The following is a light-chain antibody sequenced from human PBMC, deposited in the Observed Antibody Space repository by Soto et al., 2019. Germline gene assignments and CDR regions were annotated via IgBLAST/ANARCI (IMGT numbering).Light chain of an antibody. Sequence: DIQMTQSPSTLSASVGDRVTITCRASQIISSYLAWYQQKPGKAPKLLIYKASSLESGVPSRFSGSGSGTEFTLTISSLQPDDFATYYCQQYISYLYTFGQGTKLEMK. CDR1: QIISSY. J-gene: IGKJ2*01. CDR3: QQYISYLYT. CDR2: KAS. V-gene: IGKV1-5*03.